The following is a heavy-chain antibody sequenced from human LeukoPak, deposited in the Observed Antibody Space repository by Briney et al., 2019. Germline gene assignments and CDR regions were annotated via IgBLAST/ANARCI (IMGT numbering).Heavy chain of an antibody. CDR1: GYTFTGYY. J-gene: IGHJ4*02. V-gene: IGHV1-2*02. Sequence: ASVKVSCKASGYTFTGYYMHWVRQAPGQGLKWMGWINPNSGGTNYAQKFQGRVTMTRDTSISTAYMELSRLRSDDTAVYYCARLTPSYGSGSYYNGPDFDYWGQGTLVTVSS. CDR2: INPNSGGT. D-gene: IGHD3-10*01. CDR3: ARLTPSYGSGSYYNGPDFDY.